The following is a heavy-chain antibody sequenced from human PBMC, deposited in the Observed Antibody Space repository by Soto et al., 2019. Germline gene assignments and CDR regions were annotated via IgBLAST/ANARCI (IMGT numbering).Heavy chain of an antibody. CDR1: GFTFSSYG. CDR3: AKDRRAGGNYGFYSDF. J-gene: IGHJ4*02. D-gene: IGHD1-7*01. CDR2: SSATGAGT. V-gene: IGHV3-23*01. Sequence: GGSLRLSCAASGFTFSSYGMTWFRQAPGKGLEWVSFSSATGAGTYYADSVKGRFTISRDNSKNTLYLQMTSLRADDTAVYYCAKDRRAGGNYGFYSDFWGQGALVTVSS.